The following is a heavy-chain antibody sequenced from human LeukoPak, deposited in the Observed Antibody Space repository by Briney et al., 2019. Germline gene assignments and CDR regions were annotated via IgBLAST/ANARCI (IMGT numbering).Heavy chain of an antibody. V-gene: IGHV1-2*02. D-gene: IGHD2-2*01. CDR1: GYTFTGYY. J-gene: IGHJ4*02. CDR2: INPNSGGT. Sequence: RASVKVSCKASGYTFTGYYMHWVRQAPGQGLEWMGWINPNSGGTNYAQKLQGRVTMTTDTSTGTAYMELRSLRSDDTAVYYCARVSCSSTSCLPGFDYWGQGTLVTVSS. CDR3: ARVSCSSTSCLPGFDY.